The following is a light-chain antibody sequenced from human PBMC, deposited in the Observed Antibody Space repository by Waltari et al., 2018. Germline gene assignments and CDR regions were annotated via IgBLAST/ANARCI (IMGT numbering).Light chain of an antibody. CDR3: SSYTSSSTLM. CDR2: EVS. Sequence: QSALTQPASVSGSPGQSITISCTGTSSDVGGYNYVSWYQQHPGKAPKLMIYEVSNRPSGFANRFSGSQSGHTAALPISGLQAEDEADYYCSSYTSSSTLMFGGGTKLTVL. CDR1: SSDVGGYNY. J-gene: IGLJ3*02. V-gene: IGLV2-14*01.